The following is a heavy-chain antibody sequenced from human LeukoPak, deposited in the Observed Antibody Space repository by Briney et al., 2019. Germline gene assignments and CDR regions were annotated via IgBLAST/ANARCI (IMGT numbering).Heavy chain of an antibody. Sequence: GGSLRLSCAASGITFRSYGMHWVRQAPGKGLEWVAVVSYDGSNKYYADSVKGRFTISRDNSKNTLYLQMNSLRAEDTAVYYCAELGITMIGGVWGKGTTVTISS. CDR2: VSYDGSNK. J-gene: IGHJ6*04. V-gene: IGHV3-30*18. CDR3: AELGITMIGGV. CDR1: GITFRSYG. D-gene: IGHD3-10*02.